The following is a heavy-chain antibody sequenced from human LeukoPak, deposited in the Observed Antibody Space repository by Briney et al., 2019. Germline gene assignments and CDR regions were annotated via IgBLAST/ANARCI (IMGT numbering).Heavy chain of an antibody. CDR2: ISSSSSYI. CDR1: GFTFSSYS. V-gene: IGHV3-21*04. J-gene: IGHJ4*02. Sequence: GGSLRLSCAASGFTFSSYSMNWVRQAPGKGLEWVSSISSSSSYIYYADSVKGRFTISRDNAKNTLYLQMNSLRAEDTAVYYCAKVLVEYYYGSGSYSNPFYFDYWGQGTLVTVSS. D-gene: IGHD3-10*01. CDR3: AKVLVEYYYGSGSYSNPFYFDY.